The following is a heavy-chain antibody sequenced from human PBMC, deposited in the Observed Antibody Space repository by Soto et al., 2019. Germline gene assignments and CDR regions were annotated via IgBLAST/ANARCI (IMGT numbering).Heavy chain of an antibody. CDR1: DGSISTSSYY. D-gene: IGHD3-22*01. V-gene: IGHV4-39*01. CDR3: TRHHPHHYDSSGYFDY. CDR2: IFYTGRT. J-gene: IGHJ4*02. Sequence: QLPMQEPGPGLVKPSETLSLTCTVSDGSISTSSYYWGWIRQSPGKGLEWIGTIFYTGRTYYNPSLESRVTLSVDTSKNQFSLHLTSVTAADTAMYYCTRHHPHHYDSSGYFDYWGQGTLVTVSS.